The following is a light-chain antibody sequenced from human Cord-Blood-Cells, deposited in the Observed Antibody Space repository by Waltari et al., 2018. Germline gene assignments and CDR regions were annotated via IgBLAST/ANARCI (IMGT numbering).Light chain of an antibody. Sequence: QAALSQPASVSGAPGPSITISCTGSSSGVGSYTLVSWYQQHPGKATKLLIYAGSRRPSGVPNRFSGSKSGNTASLTISGLQAEDEADYYCCSDAGSSTGVFGGGTKLTVL. CDR3: CSDAGSSTGV. CDR2: AGS. J-gene: IGLJ3*02. V-gene: IGLV2-23*01. CDR1: SSGVGSYTL.